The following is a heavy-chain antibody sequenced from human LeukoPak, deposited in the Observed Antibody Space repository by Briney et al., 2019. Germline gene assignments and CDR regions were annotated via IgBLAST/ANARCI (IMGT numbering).Heavy chain of an antibody. Sequence: GGSLRLSCAASGFTFSTYWMGWVRQAPGRGLEWVANIKPDESDKYYVDSVKGRFTISRDNAKNSLYLQMNSLRAEDSAVYYCARGFLDYWGQGTLVTVSS. D-gene: IGHD3-3*01. CDR2: IKPDESDK. V-gene: IGHV3-7*04. CDR1: GFTFSTYW. J-gene: IGHJ4*02. CDR3: ARGFLDY.